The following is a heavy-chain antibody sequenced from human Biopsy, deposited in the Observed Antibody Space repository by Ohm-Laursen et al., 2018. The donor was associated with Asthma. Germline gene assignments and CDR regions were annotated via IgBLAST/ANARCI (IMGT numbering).Heavy chain of an antibody. CDR2: IYYSGST. J-gene: IGHJ6*02. CDR1: GGSVSSGSYY. D-gene: IGHD6-19*01. V-gene: IGHV4-61*01. Sequence: PSDTLSLTCTVSGGSVSSGSYYWSWIRQPPGKGLEWIGYIYYSGSTNYNPSLKSRVTISVDTSKNQFSLKLSSVTAADTAVYYCASGGIAVAGPSHYYYYYGMDVWGQGTTVTVSS. CDR3: ASGGIAVAGPSHYYYYYGMDV.